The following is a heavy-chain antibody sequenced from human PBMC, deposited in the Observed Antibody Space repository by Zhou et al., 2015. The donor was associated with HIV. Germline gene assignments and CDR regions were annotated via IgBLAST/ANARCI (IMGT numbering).Heavy chain of an antibody. CDR2: ISAYNGNT. V-gene: IGHV1-18*01. CDR1: GYTLGNYG. J-gene: IGHJ6*02. Sequence: QVQLVQSATEVKKSGASVKVSCKASGYTLGNYGVSWVRQAPGKGLEWMGWISAYNGNTNYAQKLQGRVTMTTDTSTSTAYMELRSLRSDDTAVYYCARGDDSSGYYGYYYYGMDVWDQGP. CDR3: ARGDDSSGYYGYYYYGMDV. D-gene: IGHD3-22*01.